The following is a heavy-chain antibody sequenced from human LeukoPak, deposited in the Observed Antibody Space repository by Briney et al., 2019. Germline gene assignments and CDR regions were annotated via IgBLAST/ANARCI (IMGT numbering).Heavy chain of an antibody. V-gene: IGHV4-59*01. CDR1: GGSISSYY. CDR3: ARTGDSSSWYFNWFDP. CDR2: IYYSGST. Sequence: SETLSLTCTVSGGSISSYYWSWIRQPPGKGLEWIGYIYYSGSTNYNLSLKSRVTISVDTSKNQFSLKLSSVTAADTAVYYCARTGDSSSWYFNWFDPWGQGTLVTVSS. D-gene: IGHD6-13*01. J-gene: IGHJ5*02.